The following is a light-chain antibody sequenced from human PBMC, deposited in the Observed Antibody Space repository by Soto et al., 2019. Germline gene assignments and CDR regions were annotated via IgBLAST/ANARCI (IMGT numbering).Light chain of an antibody. J-gene: IGLJ1*01. CDR1: SSNIGSYT. Sequence: QSVLIQPPSASGTPGQRVTISCSGGSSNIGSYTVNWYQQIPGTAPKLLIYSYNERPSGVPDRFSGSKSGTSASLAISGLQSEDEAYYYCQSYDRSLSGSFFGTGTKLTVL. CDR3: QSYDRSLSGSF. CDR2: SYN. V-gene: IGLV1-44*01.